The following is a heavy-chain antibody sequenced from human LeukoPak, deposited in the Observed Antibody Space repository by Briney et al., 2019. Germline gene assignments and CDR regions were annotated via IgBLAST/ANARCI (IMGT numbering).Heavy chain of an antibody. Sequence: SETLSLTCTVSGCTMSSDYWSWIRQPPGKGLEWIAYIYYSGGAYYNPSLKSRLAISVDTSKNQFSLKLSSVTAADTAVYYCATGYYFPDYWGQGTLVTVSS. CDR2: IYYSGGA. J-gene: IGHJ4*02. V-gene: IGHV4-59*01. CDR3: ATGYYFPDY. CDR1: GCTMSSDY. D-gene: IGHD2/OR15-2a*01.